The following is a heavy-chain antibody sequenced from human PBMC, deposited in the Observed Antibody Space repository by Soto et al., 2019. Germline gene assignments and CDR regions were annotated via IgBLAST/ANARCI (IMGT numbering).Heavy chain of an antibody. D-gene: IGHD5-18*01. CDR2: IYYSGST. CDR3: ARIDVDTTMDTVITCYI. Sequence: SETMSLTCTVAGCSPSSYYLSWIRQPPGKGLEWIGYIYYSGSTNYNPSLKSRVTISVDTSKNQFSLNLSSVTAADTAVYYCARIDVDTTMDTVITCYIWGPGTMVTVSS. V-gene: IGHV4-59*12. CDR1: GCSPSSYY. J-gene: IGHJ3*02.